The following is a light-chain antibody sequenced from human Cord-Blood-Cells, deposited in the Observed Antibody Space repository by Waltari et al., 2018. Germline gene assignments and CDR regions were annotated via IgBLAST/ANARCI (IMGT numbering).Light chain of an antibody. CDR2: DTS. Sequence: QAVVTQEPSLTVSPGGTVTLTCGPSTGAVTSGHYPYWFQQKPGQAPRTLIHDTSNKHPWTPARFSGSLLGGKAALTLSGAQPEDEAEYYCLLSYSGARVFGGGTKLTVL. V-gene: IGLV7-46*01. CDR3: LLSYSGARV. CDR1: TGAVTSGHY. J-gene: IGLJ2*01.